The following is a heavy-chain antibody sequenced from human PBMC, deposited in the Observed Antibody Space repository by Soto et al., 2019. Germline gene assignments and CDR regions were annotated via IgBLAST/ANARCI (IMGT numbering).Heavy chain of an antibody. Sequence: EVQLVESGGGLVQPGGSLRLSCAASGFTFSSYSMNWVRQAPGKGLEWVSYISSSSSTIYYADSVKGRFTISRDNAKNSLYLQMNSLRDEDTAVYYCARDGDYGEYAWVFDYWGQGTLVTVSS. CDR1: GFTFSSYS. J-gene: IGHJ4*02. CDR2: ISSSSSTI. V-gene: IGHV3-48*02. CDR3: ARDGDYGEYAWVFDY. D-gene: IGHD4-17*01.